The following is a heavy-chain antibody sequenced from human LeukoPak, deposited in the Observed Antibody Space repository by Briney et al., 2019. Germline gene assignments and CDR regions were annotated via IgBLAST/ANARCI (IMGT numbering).Heavy chain of an antibody. V-gene: IGHV3-43*02. J-gene: IGHJ6*03. CDR2: LSGYGSST. CDR3: AKEGRRSDWSTYYYYMDV. Sequence: PGGSLRLSCAASGFIFDDYAVHWVRQAPGKGLEWVSLLSGYGSSTYYADSVKGRFTISRDNSKNSLYLQMDSLTTEDTALYFCAKEGRRSDWSTYYYYMDVWGKGTTVTVSS. D-gene: IGHD3-9*01. CDR1: GFIFDDYA.